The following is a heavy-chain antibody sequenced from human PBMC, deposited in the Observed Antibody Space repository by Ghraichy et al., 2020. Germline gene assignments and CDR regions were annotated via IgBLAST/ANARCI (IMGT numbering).Heavy chain of an antibody. D-gene: IGHD6-6*01. CDR2: IYSGGST. CDR1: GFTVSSNY. CDR3: ASSSWLNYFDY. V-gene: IGHV3-53*01. J-gene: IGHJ4*02. Sequence: GGSPRLSCAASGFTVSSNYMSWVRQAPGKGLEWVSVIYSGGSTYYADSVKGRFTISRDNSKNTLYLQMNSLRAEDTAVYYCASSSWLNYFDYWGQGTLVTVSS.